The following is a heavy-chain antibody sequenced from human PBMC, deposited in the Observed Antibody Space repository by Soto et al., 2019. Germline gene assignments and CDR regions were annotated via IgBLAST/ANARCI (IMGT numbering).Heavy chain of an antibody. CDR2: ISNDGTKK. CDR1: GFSFSVSP. V-gene: IGHV3-30-3*01. J-gene: IGHJ4*02. CDR3: ARDPKTSGGQNWAFNYFDS. D-gene: IGHD7-27*01. Sequence: QVQLVESGGGVVQPGRSLRLSCAASGFSFSVSPMHWVRQAPGKGPEWVALISNDGTKKVYADSVKGRFSISRDNSTSTLYLQVDSLRPEDSAVYYCARDPKTSGGQNWAFNYFDSWGQGTLVTVSS.